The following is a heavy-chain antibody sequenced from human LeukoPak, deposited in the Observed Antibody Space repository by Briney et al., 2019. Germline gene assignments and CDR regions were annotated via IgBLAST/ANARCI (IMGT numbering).Heavy chain of an antibody. V-gene: IGHV4-34*08. CDR1: GFTFSSYS. CDR2: INHSGST. D-gene: IGHD2-2*01. J-gene: IGHJ6*02. Sequence: GSLRLSCAASGFTFSSYSMNWIRQPPGKGLEWIGEINHSGSTNYNPSLKSRVTISVDTSKNQFSLKLSSVTAADTAVYYCATTRRYCSSTSCRPNYGMDVWGQGTTVTVPS. CDR3: ATTRRYCSSTSCRPNYGMDV.